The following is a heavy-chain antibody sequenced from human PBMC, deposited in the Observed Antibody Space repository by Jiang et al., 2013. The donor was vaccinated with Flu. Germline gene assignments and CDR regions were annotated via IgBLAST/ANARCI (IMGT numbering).Heavy chain of an antibody. D-gene: IGHD3-3*01. V-gene: IGHV4-59*08. Sequence: SGPGLVKPSETLSLTCTVYGGSFNRYYWSWIRQPPGKGLEWIGYIYYSGGTNYNPSLKSRVTISLDTSRNQFSLRLSSVTAADTAMYYCAGLYYDYWSDYYSDPF. CDR3: AGLYYDYWSDYYSDPF. CDR1: GGSFNRYY. J-gene: IGHJ3*01. CDR2: IYYSGGT.